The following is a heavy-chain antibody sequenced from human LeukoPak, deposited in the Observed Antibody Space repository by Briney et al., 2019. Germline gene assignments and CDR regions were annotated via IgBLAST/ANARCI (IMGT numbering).Heavy chain of an antibody. Sequence: PGGSLRLSCAASGFTVSSNYMNWVRQAPGKGLGWVSVIYSGGSTFYADSVEGRFTISRDNSNNTLYLQMNSLRAEDTAMYYCAREYYDNSGGEDAFDIWGPGTMVTVSS. D-gene: IGHD3-22*01. CDR3: AREYYDNSGGEDAFDI. J-gene: IGHJ3*02. CDR1: GFTVSSNY. CDR2: IYSGGST. V-gene: IGHV3-53*01.